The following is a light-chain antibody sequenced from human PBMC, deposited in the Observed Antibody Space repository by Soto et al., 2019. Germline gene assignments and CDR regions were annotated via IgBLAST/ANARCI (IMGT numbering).Light chain of an antibody. J-gene: IGKJ1*01. CDR1: QGISNY. Sequence: DIQMTQSPSSLSASVGDRVTMTCRASQGISNYLAWYQQKPGKVPKLLIDAASTLQSGVPSRFSGSGSGTDFTLTISSLQPEDVATYFCQKYNGSPRTCGQGTNVEIK. V-gene: IGKV1-27*01. CDR2: AAS. CDR3: QKYNGSPRT.